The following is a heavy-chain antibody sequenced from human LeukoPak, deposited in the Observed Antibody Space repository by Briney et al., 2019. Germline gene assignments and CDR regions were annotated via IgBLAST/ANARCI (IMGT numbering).Heavy chain of an antibody. CDR1: GGSISSYYW. V-gene: IGHV2-5*01. CDR3: AHRSPKLKDY. J-gene: IGHJ4*02. CDR2: IYWNDDK. Sequence: TLSLTCTVSGGSISSYYWSWIRQPPGKALEWLALIYWNDDKRYSPSLKSRLTITKDTSKNQVVLTMTNMDPVDTATYYCAHRSPKLKDYWGQGTLVTVSS.